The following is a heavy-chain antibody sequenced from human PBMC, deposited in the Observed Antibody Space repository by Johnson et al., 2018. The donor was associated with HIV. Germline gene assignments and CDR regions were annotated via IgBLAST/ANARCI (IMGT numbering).Heavy chain of an antibody. CDR2: IYSAGRT. CDR1: GLTVSSNY. Sequence: MQLVESGGGLVQPGGSLRLSCAASGLTVSSNYMNWVRQAPGKGLEWVSIIYSAGRTFYADSVKGRFTISRDNSENTVFLQMNSLRSEDTAVYFCAKLNPVDDSFDLWGQGTMVTVSS. J-gene: IGHJ3*01. D-gene: IGHD2-15*01. V-gene: IGHV3-66*02. CDR3: AKLNPVDDSFDL.